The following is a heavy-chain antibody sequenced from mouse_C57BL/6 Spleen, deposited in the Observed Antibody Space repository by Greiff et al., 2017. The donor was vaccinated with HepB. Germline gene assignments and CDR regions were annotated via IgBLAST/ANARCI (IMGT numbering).Heavy chain of an antibody. CDR3: ARGGGYDVGAMDY. V-gene: IGHV5-4*01. CDR1: GFTFSSYA. D-gene: IGHD2-2*01. CDR2: ISDGGSYT. Sequence: EVQRVESGGGLVKPGGSLKLSCAASGFTFSSYAMSWVRQTPEKRLEWVATISDGGSYTYYPDNVKGRFTISRDNAKNNLYLQMSHLKSEDTAMYYCARGGGYDVGAMDYWGQGTSVTVSS. J-gene: IGHJ4*01.